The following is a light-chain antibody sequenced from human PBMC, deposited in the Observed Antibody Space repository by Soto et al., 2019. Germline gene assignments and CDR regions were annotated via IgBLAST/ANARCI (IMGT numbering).Light chain of an antibody. V-gene: IGKV3-15*01. CDR1: QSVSSN. Sequence: EIVMTQSPATLSVSPGERATLSCRASQSVSSNLAWYQQKPGQAPWLLIYGASTRATGIPARFSGSGSGTEFTLTISSLQSEDFAVYYCQQYNNWPPGRTFGQGTKVEIK. CDR3: QQYNNWPPGRT. J-gene: IGKJ1*01. CDR2: GAS.